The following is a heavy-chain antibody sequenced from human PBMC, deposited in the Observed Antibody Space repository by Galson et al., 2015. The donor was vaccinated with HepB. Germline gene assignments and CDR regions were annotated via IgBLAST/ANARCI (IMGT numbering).Heavy chain of an antibody. CDR1: GFTFSSYD. D-gene: IGHD2-2*02. CDR2: IGHAGDT. V-gene: IGHV3-13*01. Sequence: SLRLSCAASGFTFSSYDMHWVRQTTGRGLEWVSAIGHAGDTYYPGSVKGRFTISRENAKNSLYLQMNSLRAGDTAVYYCARANPHCNSTSCYTDYYYYLDVWGRGTTVTVSS. J-gene: IGHJ6*03. CDR3: ARANPHCNSTSCYTDYYYYLDV.